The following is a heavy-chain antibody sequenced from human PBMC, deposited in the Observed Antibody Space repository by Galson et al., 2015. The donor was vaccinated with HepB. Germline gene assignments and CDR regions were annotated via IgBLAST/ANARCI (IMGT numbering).Heavy chain of an antibody. J-gene: IGHJ3*02. CDR3: ARVLHPVDAFDI. CDR1: GGTFSSYA. Sequence: SCKASGGTFSSYAISWVRQAPGQGLEWMGRIIPILGIANYAQKFQGRVTITADKSTSTAYMELSSLRSEDTAVYYCARVLHPVDAFDIWGQGTMVTVSS. V-gene: IGHV1-69*04. CDR2: IIPILGIA.